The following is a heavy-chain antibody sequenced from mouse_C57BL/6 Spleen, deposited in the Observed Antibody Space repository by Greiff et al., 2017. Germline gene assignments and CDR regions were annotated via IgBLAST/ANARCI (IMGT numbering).Heavy chain of an antibody. Sequence: EVKLQESGAELVRPGSSVKMSCKTSGYTFTSYGINWVKQRPGQGLEWIGYIYIGNGYTEYNEKFKGKVTLTSDTSSSTAYMQLSSLTSEDSSIYFGALYYDYDDAAWFAYWGQGTLVTVSA. CDR1: GYTFTSYG. D-gene: IGHD2-4*01. CDR2: IYIGNGYT. J-gene: IGHJ3*01. V-gene: IGHV1-58*01. CDR3: ALYYDYDDAAWFAY.